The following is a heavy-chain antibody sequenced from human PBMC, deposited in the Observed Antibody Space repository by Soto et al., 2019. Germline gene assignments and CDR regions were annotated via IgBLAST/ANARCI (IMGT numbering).Heavy chain of an antibody. CDR2: IKSKTDGGTT. D-gene: IGHD3-10*01. CDR1: GFTFSNAW. Sequence: GGSLRLSCAASGFTFSNAWMNWVRQAPGKGLEWVGRIKSKTDGGTTDYAAPVKGRFTISRDDSKNTLYLQMNSLKTEDTAVYYCTTRITMVRGVIRPWYYFDYWGQGTLVTVSS. J-gene: IGHJ4*02. V-gene: IGHV3-15*07. CDR3: TTRITMVRGVIRPWYYFDY.